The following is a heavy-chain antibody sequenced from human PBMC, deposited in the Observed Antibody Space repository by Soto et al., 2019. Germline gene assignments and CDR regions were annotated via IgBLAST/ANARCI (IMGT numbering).Heavy chain of an antibody. CDR2: IDPSDSYT. D-gene: IGHD3-22*01. Sequence: GESLKISCKGSGYSFTSYWISWVRQMPGKGLEWMGRIDPSDSYTNYSPSFQGHVTISADKSISTAYLQWSSLKASDTAMYYCARLTGAYYDSSGPPYYYYGMDVWGQGTTVTVSS. J-gene: IGHJ6*02. CDR3: ARLTGAYYDSSGPPYYYYGMDV. CDR1: GYSFTSYW. V-gene: IGHV5-10-1*01.